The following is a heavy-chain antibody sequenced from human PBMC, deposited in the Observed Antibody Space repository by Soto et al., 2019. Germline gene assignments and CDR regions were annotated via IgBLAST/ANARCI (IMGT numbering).Heavy chain of an antibody. D-gene: IGHD6-6*01. Sequence: SVKVSCKASCYTFFTYGITWVRQAPGQGLEWMGWISTYDGNTDYAQKLQGRVTMTTDTSTRTAYMELRSLRSDDTAVYYCARKSSSSSWFDPWGQGTLVTVSS. CDR2: ISTYDGNT. CDR1: CYTFFTYG. V-gene: IGHV1-18*01. CDR3: ARKSSSSSWFDP. J-gene: IGHJ5*02.